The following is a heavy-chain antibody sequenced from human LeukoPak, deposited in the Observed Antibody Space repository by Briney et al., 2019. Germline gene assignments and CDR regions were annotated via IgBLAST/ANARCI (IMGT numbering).Heavy chain of an antibody. V-gene: IGHV3-21*01. J-gene: IGHJ4*02. CDR3: ARIGATYFYDRTTDY. Sequence: GGSLRLSCEASGFTFTTYSMTWVRQAPGKGLEWVSIIGSGSSAIFSADALKGRFTISRDNAKNSLYLQMNSLRAVDTAVYYCARIGATYFYDRTTDYWGQGTLVTVSS. CDR1: GFTFTTYS. D-gene: IGHD3-22*01. CDR2: IGSGSSAI.